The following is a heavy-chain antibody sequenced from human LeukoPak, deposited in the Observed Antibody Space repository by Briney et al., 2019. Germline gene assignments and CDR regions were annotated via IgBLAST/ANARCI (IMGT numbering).Heavy chain of an antibody. CDR3: ASESTCEGGRRYLQRVAS. Sequence: ASVKVSCKASGYTFTACYMHWVRQAPGQGLEWMGWIDTKTGDTKYAQKFQGRLTITRDTSIDTTYVELRSLISDDTAVYYCASESTCEGGRRYLQRVASWGPGTLVTASS. J-gene: IGHJ4*02. CDR1: GYTFTACY. V-gene: IGHV1-2*02. CDR2: IDTKTGDT. D-gene: IGHD2-15*01.